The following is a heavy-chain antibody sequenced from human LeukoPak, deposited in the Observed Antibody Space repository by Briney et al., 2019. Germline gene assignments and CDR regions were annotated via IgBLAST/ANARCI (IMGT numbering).Heavy chain of an antibody. D-gene: IGHD2-8*02. J-gene: IGHJ4*02. Sequence: GGSLRLSCAASGFTFSSFAVTWVRQAPGKGLEWVSGFDGNGPNTYHADSVKGRWTISRDNSRNTLYLEMNSLRPEDTAIYYCAKPRTTGLGWAQFDYWGQGSLVTVSS. CDR1: GFTFSSFA. CDR3: AKPRTTGLGWAQFDY. CDR2: FDGNGPNT. V-gene: IGHV3-23*01.